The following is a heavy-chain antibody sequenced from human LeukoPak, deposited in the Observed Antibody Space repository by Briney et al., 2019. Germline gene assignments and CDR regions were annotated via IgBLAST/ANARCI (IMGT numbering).Heavy chain of an antibody. V-gene: IGHV5-51*01. CDR1: GYSFSSYW. J-gene: IGHJ4*02. CDR3: AREEMATSLIDY. D-gene: IGHD5-24*01. Sequence: EVLKISFKGSGYSFSSYWVAWVRQMPGKGLEWMGIIYPGDSDTRYSPSFQGQVTISADKSISTAYLQWSSLKASDTAVYYCAREEMATSLIDYWGQGTLVTVSS. CDR2: IYPGDSDT.